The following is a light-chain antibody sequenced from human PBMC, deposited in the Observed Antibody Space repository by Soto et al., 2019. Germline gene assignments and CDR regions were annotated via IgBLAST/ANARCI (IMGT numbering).Light chain of an antibody. CDR3: QSYDSSLSVLYV. Sequence: QPVLTQPPSVSGAPGQRVTISCTGSRSNIGAGYDVHWYQQLPGTAPKLLIHGDSNRPSGVPDRFSGSKSGTSASLAITGLQAEDEADYYCQSYDSSLSVLYVFGTGTKVTVL. V-gene: IGLV1-40*01. CDR1: RSNIGAGYD. CDR2: GDS. J-gene: IGLJ1*01.